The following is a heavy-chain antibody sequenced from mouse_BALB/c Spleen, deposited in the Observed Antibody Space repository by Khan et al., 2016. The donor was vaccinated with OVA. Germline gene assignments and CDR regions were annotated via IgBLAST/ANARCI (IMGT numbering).Heavy chain of an antibody. CDR1: GYSITSGYG. CDR3: ARTARIKY. Sequence: QXQQSGPGLVKPSQSLSLTCTVTGYSITSGYGWNWIRQFPGNQLEWMGYISYSGSTNYNPSLKSRISITRDTSKNQFFLQLNSVTTEDTATYYCARTARIKYWGQGTTLTVSS. CDR2: ISYSGST. J-gene: IGHJ2*01. D-gene: IGHD1-2*01. V-gene: IGHV3-2*02.